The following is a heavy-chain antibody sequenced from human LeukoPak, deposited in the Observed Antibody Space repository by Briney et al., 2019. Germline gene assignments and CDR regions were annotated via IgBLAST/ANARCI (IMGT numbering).Heavy chain of an antibody. D-gene: IGHD3-3*01. Sequence: GGSLRLSCAASGFTFSSYWMSWVRQAPGKGLEWVPNIKQDGSEKYYVDSVKGRFTISRDNAKNSLYLQMNSLRAEDTAVYYCARELFGVVTPDAFDIWGQGTMVTVSS. J-gene: IGHJ3*02. CDR3: ARELFGVVTPDAFDI. CDR2: IKQDGSEK. V-gene: IGHV3-7*01. CDR1: GFTFSSYW.